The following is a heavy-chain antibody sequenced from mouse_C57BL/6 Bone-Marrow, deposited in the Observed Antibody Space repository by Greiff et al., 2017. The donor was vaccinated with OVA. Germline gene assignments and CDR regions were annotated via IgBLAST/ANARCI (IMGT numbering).Heavy chain of an antibody. CDR2: IDPENGDT. CDR3: TTHPLYYYSISAWFAY. CDR1: GFNIKDDY. D-gene: IGHD1-1*01. Sequence: VQLQQSGAELVRPGASVKLSCTASGFNIKDDYMHWVKQRPEQGLEWIGWIDPENGDTEYASKFQGKATITADTSSNTAYLQLSSLTSEDTAVYYCTTHPLYYYSISAWFAYWGQGTLVTVSA. J-gene: IGHJ3*01. V-gene: IGHV14-4*01.